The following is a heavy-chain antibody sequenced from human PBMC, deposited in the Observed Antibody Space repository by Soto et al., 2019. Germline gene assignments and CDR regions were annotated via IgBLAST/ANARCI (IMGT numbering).Heavy chain of an antibody. J-gene: IGHJ3*02. CDR3: ARGATPRDAFDI. Sequence: PGGSLRLSCAASGFTFSSYSMNWVRQAPGKGLEWVSSISSSSSYIYYADSVKGRFTISRDNAKNSLYLQMNSLRAEDTAVYYCARGATPRDAFDIWGQGTMVTVSS. D-gene: IGHD1-26*01. V-gene: IGHV3-21*01. CDR2: ISSSSSYI. CDR1: GFTFSSYS.